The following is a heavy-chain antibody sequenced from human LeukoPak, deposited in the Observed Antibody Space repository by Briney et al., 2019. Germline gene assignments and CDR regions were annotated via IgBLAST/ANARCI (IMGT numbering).Heavy chain of an antibody. CDR2: IRSEGYGGTA. CDR3: SRGRYYYASGRSYGLDV. D-gene: IGHD3-10*01. V-gene: IGHV3-49*04. CDR1: GFTFDDYS. Sequence: GESLRLSCSASGFTFDDYSMNWVRQAPGKGLEWVGFIRSEGYGGTADYAASVKGRFTISRDDSKNIAYLQMNGLEPADTAVYYCSRGRYYYASGRSYGLDVWGQGTTVTVSS. J-gene: IGHJ6*02.